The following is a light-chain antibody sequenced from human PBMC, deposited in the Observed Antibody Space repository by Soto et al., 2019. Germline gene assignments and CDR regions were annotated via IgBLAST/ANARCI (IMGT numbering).Light chain of an antibody. CDR3: SSYTSSSPLG. V-gene: IGLV2-14*01. Sequence: QSALTQPASVSGSPGQSITISCTGTSSDVGGYNYVSWYQQHPGKAPKLMIYDVSNRPSGVSNRFPGSKSGNTASLTISGLQAEDEADYYCSSYTSSSPLGFGTGTKLTVL. J-gene: IGLJ1*01. CDR2: DVS. CDR1: SSDVGGYNY.